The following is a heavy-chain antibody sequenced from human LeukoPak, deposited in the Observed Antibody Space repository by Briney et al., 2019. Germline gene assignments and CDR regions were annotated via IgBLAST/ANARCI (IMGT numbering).Heavy chain of an antibody. V-gene: IGHV3-33*01. CDR2: IWYDGSNK. CDR1: GFTFSSYG. CDR3: AREGGGYCSSTSCYYSLNSLDY. Sequence: GGSLRLSCAASGFTFSSYGMHWVRQAPGKGLEWVAVIWYDGSNKYYADSVKGRFTISRDNSKNTLYLQMNSLRAEDTDVYYCAREGGGYCSSTSCYYSLNSLDYWGQGALVTVSS. D-gene: IGHD2-2*01. J-gene: IGHJ4*02.